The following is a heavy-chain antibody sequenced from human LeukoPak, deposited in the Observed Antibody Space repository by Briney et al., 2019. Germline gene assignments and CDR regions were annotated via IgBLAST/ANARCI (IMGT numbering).Heavy chain of an antibody. J-gene: IGHJ4*02. CDR3: TYSHHYYNSGSYSY. V-gene: IGHV2-5*02. CDR1: GFSLSTSGVS. D-gene: IGHD3-10*01. CDR2: IYWDDDK. Sequence: KESGPPLVKPTQTLTLTCTFSGFSLSTSGVSVAWVRQPPGKALEWLALIYWDDDKRYSPSLKNRLTITKDTSKNQVVLSFANMAPADTATYYRTYSHHYYNSGSYSYWGQGALVAVSS.